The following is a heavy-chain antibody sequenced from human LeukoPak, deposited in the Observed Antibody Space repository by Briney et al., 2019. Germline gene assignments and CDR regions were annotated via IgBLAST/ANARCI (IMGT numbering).Heavy chain of an antibody. Sequence: PSETLSLTCTVSGGSLSSYYWSWIRQPAGKGLEWIGRIYTSGSTNYNPSLKSRVTMSVDTSKNQFSLKLSSVTAADTAVYYCARGSIGYCSGGSCFRGFDPWGQGTLVTVSS. D-gene: IGHD2-15*01. J-gene: IGHJ5*02. CDR1: GGSLSSYY. V-gene: IGHV4-4*07. CDR2: IYTSGST. CDR3: ARGSIGYCSGGSCFRGFDP.